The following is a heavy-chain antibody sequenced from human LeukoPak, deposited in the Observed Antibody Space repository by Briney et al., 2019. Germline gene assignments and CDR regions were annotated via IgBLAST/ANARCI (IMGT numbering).Heavy chain of an antibody. CDR1: GFTFSSYS. J-gene: IGHJ6*03. D-gene: IGHD2-2*01. Sequence: GGSLRLSCAAFGFTFSSYSMNWVRQAPGKGLEWVSYISSSSSTIYYADSVKGRFTISRDNAKNSLYLQMNSLRAEDTAVYYCARVRGCSSTSCGAARMDVWGKGTTVTVSS. CDR3: ARVRGCSSTSCGAARMDV. V-gene: IGHV3-48*04. CDR2: ISSSSSTI.